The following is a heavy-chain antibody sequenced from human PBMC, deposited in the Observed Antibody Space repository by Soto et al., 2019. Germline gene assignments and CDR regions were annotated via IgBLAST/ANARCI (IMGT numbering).Heavy chain of an antibody. Sequence: SETLSLTCAVYGGSFSGYSWTWIRQPPGTGLEWIGEINHSGSTNYNPSLKSRVTISVDTSKSQFSLKLTSVTAADTAVYYCARDKITGLFDYGGKETLVTVSS. CDR1: GGSFSGYS. D-gene: IGHD3-10*01. CDR3: ARDKITGLFDY. J-gene: IGHJ4*02. V-gene: IGHV4-34*01. CDR2: INHSGST.